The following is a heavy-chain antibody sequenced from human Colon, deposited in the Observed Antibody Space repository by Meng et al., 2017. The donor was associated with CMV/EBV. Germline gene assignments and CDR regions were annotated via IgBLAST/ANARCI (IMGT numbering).Heavy chain of an antibody. CDR2: INPKSGDT. CDR1: GYTFTGFY. V-gene: IGHV1-2*02. J-gene: IGHJ4*02. D-gene: IGHD3-3*01. Sequence: VQLVQSGGGVKKPGASGKVSCKASGYTFTGFYIQGGRQAPGKVLEWMGWINPKSGDTIYEQKFQGRVTMTRDTSISTVYMDLNSLRSDDTAVYFCARDLWSGSSDYFDYWGQGTLVTVSS. CDR3: ARDLWSGSSDYFDY.